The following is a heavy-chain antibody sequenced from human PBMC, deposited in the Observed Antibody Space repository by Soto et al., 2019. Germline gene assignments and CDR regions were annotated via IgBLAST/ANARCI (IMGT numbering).Heavy chain of an antibody. J-gene: IGHJ5*02. V-gene: IGHV4-31*03. CDR2: ISDSGRT. CDR3: ARRDRSGYSYWLDT. D-gene: IGHD3-22*01. Sequence: QVQLQESGPGLVKPSQTLSLTCTVSGGSISEGYYWSWIRQHPGKGLEWIGSISDSGRTSYNPSLKSRLTISVDTSKNQFSLNLSSVTAADTAVYYCARRDRSGYSYWLDTWGQGTLVTVSS. CDR1: GGSISEGYY.